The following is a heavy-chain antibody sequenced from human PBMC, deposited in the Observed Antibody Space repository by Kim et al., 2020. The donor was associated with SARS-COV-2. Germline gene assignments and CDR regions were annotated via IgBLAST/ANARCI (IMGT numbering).Heavy chain of an antibody. CDR1: GFTFSNAW. CDR3: TTVHGDEDYHYYVMDV. CDR2: IKIKTDGGTT. Sequence: GGSLRLSCAASGFTFSNAWMSWVRQAPGKGLEWVGRIKIKTDGGTTDYAAPGKGSITISRADSKNTLYLQMNSLKTEDTAVYYCTTVHGDEDYHYYVMDV. J-gene: IGHJ6*01. V-gene: IGHV3-15*01.